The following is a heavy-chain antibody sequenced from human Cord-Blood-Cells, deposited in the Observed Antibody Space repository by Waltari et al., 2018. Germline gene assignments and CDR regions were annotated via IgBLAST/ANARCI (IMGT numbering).Heavy chain of an antibody. CDR2: INHSGST. J-gene: IGHJ5*02. Sequence: QVQLQQWGAGLLKPSETLSLTCAVYGGSFSGYYWSWIRHPPGKGLEWIGEINHSGSTNYNPSLKSRVTISVDTSKNQFPLKLSSVTAADTAVYYCARGGACSSTSCYNWFDPWGQGTLVTVSS. D-gene: IGHD2-2*01. CDR3: ARGGACSSTSCYNWFDP. CDR1: GGSFSGYY. V-gene: IGHV4-34*01.